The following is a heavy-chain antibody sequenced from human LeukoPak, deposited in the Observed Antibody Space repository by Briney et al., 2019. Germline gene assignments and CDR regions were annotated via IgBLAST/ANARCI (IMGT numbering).Heavy chain of an antibody. CDR3: VRDGAHWDLDY. CDR1: GFTFSSYA. CDR2: ISYDGNNK. Sequence: GGSLRLSCAASGFTFSSYAMHWVRQAPGKGLEWVAVISYDGNNKHYADSVKGRFTISRDNSKNTVHLQMNSLRAEDTAMYYCVRDGAHWDLDYWGQGTLVTVSS. D-gene: IGHD7-27*01. V-gene: IGHV3-30-3*01. J-gene: IGHJ4*02.